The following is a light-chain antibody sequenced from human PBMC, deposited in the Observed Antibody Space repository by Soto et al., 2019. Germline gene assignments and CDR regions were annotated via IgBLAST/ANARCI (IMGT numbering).Light chain of an antibody. V-gene: IGKV2-28*01. CDR2: LGS. J-gene: IGKJ2*01. CDR1: ESLLLSNGYNY. CDR3: MQVVQTPYT. Sequence: DIVMTQSPLSLPVTPGEPASISCRYSESLLLSNGYNYLDWFLQTPGQSPQLLIYLGSNRASGVPDRVSGSVSGTDFTLTISRVEAEDVGVYYCMQVVQTPYTFGPGTKLEI.